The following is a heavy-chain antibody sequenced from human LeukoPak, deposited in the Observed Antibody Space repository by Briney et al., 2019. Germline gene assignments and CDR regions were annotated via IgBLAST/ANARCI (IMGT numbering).Heavy chain of an antibody. D-gene: IGHD3-10*01. J-gene: IGHJ5*02. V-gene: IGHV3-23*01. CDR3: ASIWFGEYTCNP. CDR2: ISGSGGST. CDR1: GFTFSSYA. Sequence: GGSLRFSCAASGFTFSSYAMSWVRQAPGKGLEWVSAISGSGGSTYYADSVKGRFTISRDNSKNTLYLQMNSLRAEDTAVYYCASIWFGEYTCNPWGQGTLVTVSS.